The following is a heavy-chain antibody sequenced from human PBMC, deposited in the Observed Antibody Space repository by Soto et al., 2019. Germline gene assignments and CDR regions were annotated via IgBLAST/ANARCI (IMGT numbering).Heavy chain of an antibody. CDR1: GFTFNSYG. Sequence: GGSLRLSCAASGFTFNSYGFNWVRQAPGKGLEWVAVIWYDENTKYYADSVKGRFTISRDNLKNTLYLQMDSLRAEDTAVYYCAKATGIAARPRDPWGQGTLLTVS. CDR2: IWYDENTK. V-gene: IGHV3-33*06. D-gene: IGHD6-6*01. J-gene: IGHJ5*02. CDR3: AKATGIAARPRDP.